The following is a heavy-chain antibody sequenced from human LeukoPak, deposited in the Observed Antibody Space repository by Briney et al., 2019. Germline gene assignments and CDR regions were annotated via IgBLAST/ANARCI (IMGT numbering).Heavy chain of an antibody. CDR3: ARSHYWNEPPFDY. CDR2: INPNSGGT. V-gene: IGHV1-2*02. D-gene: IGHD1-1*01. CDR1: GYTFTGYY. J-gene: IGHJ4*02. Sequence: ASVKVSCKASGYTFTGYYMHWVRQAPGQGLEWMGWINPNSGGTNYAQKFQGRVTMTRDTSISTAYMELSRLRSDDTAVYYCARSHYWNEPPFDYWGQGTLVTVSS.